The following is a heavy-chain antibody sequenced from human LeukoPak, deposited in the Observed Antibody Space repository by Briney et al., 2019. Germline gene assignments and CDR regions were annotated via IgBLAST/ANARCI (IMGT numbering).Heavy chain of an antibody. CDR2: IYYSGST. Sequence: PSETLSLTCTVSGASISSSTYYWGWIRQPPGKGLEWIGSIYYSGSTYYNPSLKSRVTISVDTSKNQFSLKLSSVTAADTAVYYCARYCSGGSCYPTWGQGTLVTVSS. D-gene: IGHD2-15*01. J-gene: IGHJ5*02. CDR3: ARYCSGGSCYPT. CDR1: GASISSSTYY. V-gene: IGHV4-39*07.